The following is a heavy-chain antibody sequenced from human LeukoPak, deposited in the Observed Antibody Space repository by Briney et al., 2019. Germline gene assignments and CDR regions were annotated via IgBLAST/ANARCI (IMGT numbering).Heavy chain of an antibody. Sequence: GESLKISCKGSGYSFTSYWIGWVRQMPGKDLEWMGISYPGDSDTRYSPSFQGQVTISADKSISTAYLQWSSLKASDTAMYYCARLYYYDSSGYKGRAFDIWGQGTMVTVSS. D-gene: IGHD3-22*01. V-gene: IGHV5-51*01. CDR3: ARLYYYDSSGYKGRAFDI. J-gene: IGHJ3*02. CDR1: GYSFTSYW. CDR2: SYPGDSDT.